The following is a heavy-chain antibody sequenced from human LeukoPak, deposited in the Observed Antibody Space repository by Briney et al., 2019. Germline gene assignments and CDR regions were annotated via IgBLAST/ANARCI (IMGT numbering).Heavy chain of an antibody. CDR1: GGSISSSSYY. CDR3: ASIAARLIFDYYSYMDV. Sequence: PSETLSLTCTVSGGSISSSSYYWGWIRQPPGKGLEWIGSIYYSGSTYYNPSLKSRVTISVDTSKNQFSLKLSSVTAADTAVYYCASIAARLIFDYYSYMDVWGKGTTVTVSS. J-gene: IGHJ6*03. D-gene: IGHD6-6*01. CDR2: IYYSGST. V-gene: IGHV4-39*01.